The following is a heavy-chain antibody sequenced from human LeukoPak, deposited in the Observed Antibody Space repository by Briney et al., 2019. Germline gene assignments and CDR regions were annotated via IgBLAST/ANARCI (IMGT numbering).Heavy chain of an antibody. D-gene: IGHD2-15*01. Sequence: SETLSLTCTVSGGSISSSSYYWGWIRQPPGKGLEWIGSIYYSGSTYYNPSLKSRVTISVDTSKNQFSLKLSSVTAADTAVYYCARIYGYCSGGSCSGNWFDPWGQGTLVTVSS. CDR2: IYYSGST. V-gene: IGHV4-39*07. CDR1: GGSISSSSYY. J-gene: IGHJ5*02. CDR3: ARIYGYCSGGSCSGNWFDP.